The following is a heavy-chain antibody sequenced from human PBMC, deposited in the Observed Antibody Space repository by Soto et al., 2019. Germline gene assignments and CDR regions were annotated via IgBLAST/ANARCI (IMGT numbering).Heavy chain of an antibody. Sequence: GGSVRLSCAACRYTLSSYSMNWVRQARGKGLEWISYISSHSSTLHYADSVKGRFTISRDNAGNSLYLQMNSLRDEDTAVYYCVRDGSGNLYLNWFDPWGQGTLVTVSS. CDR3: VRDGSGNLYLNWFDP. J-gene: IGHJ5*02. D-gene: IGHD6-19*01. CDR2: ISSHSSTL. CDR1: RYTLSSYS. V-gene: IGHV3-48*02.